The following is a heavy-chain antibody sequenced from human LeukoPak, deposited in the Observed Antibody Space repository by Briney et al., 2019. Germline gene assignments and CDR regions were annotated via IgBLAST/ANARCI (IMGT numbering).Heavy chain of an antibody. J-gene: IGHJ3*01. CDR2: ISRNGGIT. Sequence: GGSLRLSCAASGFPFVDYALSWVRQAPGKGLEWVFGISRNGGITGYADSVKGRFTISRDNAKNSLYLQINSLRVEDTALYCCARDRSGSYGAAFDLWGQGTMVTVSS. D-gene: IGHD3-16*01. CDR3: ARDRSGSYGAAFDL. V-gene: IGHV3-20*04. CDR1: GFPFVDYA.